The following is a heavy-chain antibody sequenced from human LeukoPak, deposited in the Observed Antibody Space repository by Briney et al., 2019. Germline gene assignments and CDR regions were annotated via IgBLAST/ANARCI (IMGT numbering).Heavy chain of an antibody. Sequence: PGGSLRLSCAASGFTFSSYAMTWVRQAPGKGLEWVSGISGSGGSTYYADSVKGRFTISRDNSRDTLYLQMNSLRAEDAAVYYCAKDLREEYTYGYDHYWGQGTLVTVSS. V-gene: IGHV3-23*01. CDR1: GFTFSSYA. J-gene: IGHJ4*02. CDR2: ISGSGGST. CDR3: AKDLREEYTYGYDHY. D-gene: IGHD5-18*01.